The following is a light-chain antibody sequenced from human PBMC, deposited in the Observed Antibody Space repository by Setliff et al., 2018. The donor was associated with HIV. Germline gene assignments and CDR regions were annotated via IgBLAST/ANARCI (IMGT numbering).Light chain of an antibody. Sequence: QSALTQPASVSGSPGQSITISCTGTRNDVGGYNFVSWYQQHPGKAPKLIIYDVNNRPSGVSDRFSGSKSGNTASLTISGLQAEDEADYYCSSFSSANTLFGTGTKVTV. V-gene: IGLV2-14*03. J-gene: IGLJ1*01. CDR2: DVN. CDR3: SSFSSANTL. CDR1: RNDVGGYNF.